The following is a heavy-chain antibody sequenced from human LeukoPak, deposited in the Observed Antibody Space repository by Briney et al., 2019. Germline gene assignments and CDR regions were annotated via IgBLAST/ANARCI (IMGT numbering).Heavy chain of an antibody. Sequence: GASVKVSCKASGGTFSSYAISWVRQAPGQGLEWMGGIIPIVGTANYAQKFQGRVTITADESTSTAYMELSSLRSEDTAVYYCASTPPYYYDSSGYYPMGYFDYWGQGTLVTVSS. D-gene: IGHD3-22*01. CDR3: ASTPPYYYDSSGYYPMGYFDY. CDR1: GGTFSSYA. J-gene: IGHJ4*02. CDR2: IIPIVGTA. V-gene: IGHV1-69*13.